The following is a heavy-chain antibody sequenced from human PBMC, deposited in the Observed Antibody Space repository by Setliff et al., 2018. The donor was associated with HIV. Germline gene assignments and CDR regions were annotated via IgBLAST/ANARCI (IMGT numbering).Heavy chain of an antibody. J-gene: IGHJ4*02. CDR2: IYSGGST. CDR1: GGSMSGYY. D-gene: IGHD5-18*01. CDR3: ARDPGYTYGSTFHFDD. V-gene: IGHV4-4*07. Sequence: SETLSLTCTVSGGSMSGYYRNWIRQPAGKGLEWIGRIYSGGSTNHNPSLKSRVTMSVDTSKYQFSLSLSSVTAADTAVYFCARDPGYTYGSTFHFDDWGQGTLVTVSS.